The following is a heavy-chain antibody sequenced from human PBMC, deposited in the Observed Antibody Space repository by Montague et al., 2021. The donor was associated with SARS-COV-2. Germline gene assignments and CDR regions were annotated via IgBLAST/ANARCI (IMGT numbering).Heavy chain of an antibody. CDR2: INHYGST. CDR1: GGPFSGNY. J-gene: IGHJ6*02. D-gene: IGHD4-11*01. Sequence: SETLSLTCAVYGGPFSGNYWSWIRQPPGKGLEWIGEINHYGSTXXXPSXXXRVTMSVDTSKNQFSLKLSSVTAADTAVYYCARGLPVTTLFYYFGMDVWGQGTTVTVSS. CDR3: ARGLPVTTLFYYFGMDV. V-gene: IGHV4-34*01.